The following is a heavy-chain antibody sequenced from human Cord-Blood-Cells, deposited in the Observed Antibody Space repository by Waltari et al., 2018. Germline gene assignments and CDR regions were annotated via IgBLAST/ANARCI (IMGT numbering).Heavy chain of an antibody. Sequence: QVQLVQSGAEVKKPGASVKVSCKASGYTFTSYAMHWVRQAPGQRLEWMGWINAGNGNTKYSQKFQGRVTITRDTSASTAYMELSSLRSEDTAVYYCARGKVISERYYFDYWGQGTLVTVSS. J-gene: IGHJ4*02. D-gene: IGHD1-26*01. CDR2: INAGNGNT. CDR3: ARGKVISERYYFDY. CDR1: GYTFTSYA. V-gene: IGHV1-3*01.